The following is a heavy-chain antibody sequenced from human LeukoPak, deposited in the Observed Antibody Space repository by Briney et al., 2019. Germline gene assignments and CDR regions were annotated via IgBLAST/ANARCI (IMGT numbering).Heavy chain of an antibody. D-gene: IGHD6-19*01. J-gene: IGHJ5*02. CDR2: ISSSGSTI. CDR3: ARRSSGWEYNWFDP. CDR1: GFTFSSYW. Sequence: GGSLRLSCAASGFTFSSYWMSWVRQAPGKGLEWVSYISSSGSTIYYADSVKGRFTISRDNAKNSLYLQMNSLRAEDTAVYYCARRSSGWEYNWFDPWGQGTLVTVSS. V-gene: IGHV3-48*04.